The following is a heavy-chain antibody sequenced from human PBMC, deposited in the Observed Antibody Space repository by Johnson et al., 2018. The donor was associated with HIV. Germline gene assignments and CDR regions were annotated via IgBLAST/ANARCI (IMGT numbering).Heavy chain of an antibody. CDR3: ARDFSDYGDYGRCAFDI. J-gene: IGHJ3*02. D-gene: IGHD4-17*01. V-gene: IGHV3-20*04. CDR1: GFTFDEYG. CDR2: ISSSGLTI. Sequence: VQLVESGGGVVRPGGSLRVSCTASGFTFDEYGMSWVRQAPGKGLEWVSYISSSGLTIYYADSVKGRFSISRDNGKNSLYLQMNSLRAEDTALYYCARDFSDYGDYGRCAFDIWGQGTMVTVSS.